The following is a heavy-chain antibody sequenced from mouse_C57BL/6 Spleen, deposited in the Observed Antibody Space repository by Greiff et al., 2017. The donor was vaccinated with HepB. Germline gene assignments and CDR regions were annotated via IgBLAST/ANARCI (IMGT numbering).Heavy chain of an antibody. Sequence: QVQLKESGAELVRPGASVKLSCKASGYTFTDYYINWVKQRPGQGLEWIARIYPGSGNTYYNEKFKGKATLTAEKSSSTAYMQLSSLTSEDSAVYFCARRAFITTVAFDVWGTGTTVTVSS. CDR2: IYPGSGNT. J-gene: IGHJ1*03. CDR1: GYTFTDYY. V-gene: IGHV1-76*01. CDR3: ARRAFITTVAFDV. D-gene: IGHD1-1*01.